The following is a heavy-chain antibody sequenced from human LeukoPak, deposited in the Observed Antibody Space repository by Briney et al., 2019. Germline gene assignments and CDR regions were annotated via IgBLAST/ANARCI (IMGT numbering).Heavy chain of an antibody. D-gene: IGHD2/OR15-2a*01. Sequence: PGGSLRLSCAASGSGSIFSDYSMTWVRQAPGKGLEWVSAFSGSGGSTYYADSVKGRFTISRDNSKNTLYLQMNSLRAEDTAVYYCATSGLSRFGFWGQGTLVTVSS. CDR1: GSGSIFSDYS. V-gene: IGHV3-23*01. J-gene: IGHJ4*02. CDR3: ATSGLSRFGF. CDR2: FSGSGGST.